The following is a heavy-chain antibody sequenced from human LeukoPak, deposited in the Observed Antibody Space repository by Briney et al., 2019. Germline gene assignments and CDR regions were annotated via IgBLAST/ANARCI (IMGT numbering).Heavy chain of an antibody. CDR3: ALGDYGKPFDY. V-gene: IGHV3-66*01. D-gene: IGHD4-17*01. J-gene: IGHJ4*02. CDR2: IYSGGST. CDR1: GFTVSSNY. Sequence: PGGSLRLSCAASGFTVSSNYMSWVRQAPGKGLEWVSVIYSGGSTYYADSVKGRSTISRDNAKNSLYLQMNSLRAEDTAVYYCALGDYGKPFDYWGQGTLVTVSS.